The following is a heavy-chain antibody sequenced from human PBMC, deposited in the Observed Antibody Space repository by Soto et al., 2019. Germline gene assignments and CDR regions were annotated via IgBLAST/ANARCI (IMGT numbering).Heavy chain of an antibody. CDR1: GLNVNSHY. D-gene: IGHD2-2*01. J-gene: IGHJ6*02. CDR3: ARDPRSLGDGSSTSCYHLYVLGV. V-gene: IGHV3-53*01. Sequence: GWSMSLSWAASGLNVNSHYMSWVRQAPGEGLEWVSVLCSGGSAYYAGALKGRFTISRDTCKNTVYLEMHRLPVDDTAVYFCARDPRSLGDGSSTSCYHLYVLGVWGQGTTVHGSS. CDR2: LCSGGSA.